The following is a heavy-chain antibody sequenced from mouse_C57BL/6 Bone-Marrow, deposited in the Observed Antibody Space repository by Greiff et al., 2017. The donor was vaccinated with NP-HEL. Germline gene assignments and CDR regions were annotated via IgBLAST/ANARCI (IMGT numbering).Heavy chain of an antibody. CDR1: GYTFPNYY. CDR3: ARREGY. Sequence: EVQLQQSGPVLVKPGASVKMSCKASGYTFPNYYMTWVKQSHGKSLEWLGVINPYNGGTSYNQKFKGKATLTVDKSSSTAYMELNSLTSEDSAVYYCARREGYWGQGTTLTVSS. V-gene: IGHV1-19*01. CDR2: INPYNGGT. J-gene: IGHJ2*01.